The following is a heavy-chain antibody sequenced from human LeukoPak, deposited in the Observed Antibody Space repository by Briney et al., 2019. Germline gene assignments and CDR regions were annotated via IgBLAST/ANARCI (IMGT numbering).Heavy chain of an antibody. J-gene: IGHJ6*03. Sequence: GESLKISCKGSGSSFTSYWIGWVRQMPGKGLEWMGIIYPGDSDTRYSPSFQGQVTISADKSINTAYLQWSSLKASDTAMYYCARQGGSSSKGYYYYYMDVWGKGTTVTVSS. V-gene: IGHV5-51*01. CDR2: IYPGDSDT. D-gene: IGHD6-6*01. CDR3: ARQGGSSSKGYYYYYMDV. CDR1: GSSFTSYW.